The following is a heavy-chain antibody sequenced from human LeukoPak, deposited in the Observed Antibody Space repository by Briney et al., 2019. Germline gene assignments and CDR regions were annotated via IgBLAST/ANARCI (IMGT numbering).Heavy chain of an antibody. J-gene: IGHJ4*02. CDR1: GFISDYYS. Sequence: PGGSLRLSCAASGFISDYYSMHWLRQAPGKGLEYVSVVSPDGRTTYYTNSVKGRFTISRDNSKNTIYLQMGSLRDDDTAVYYCAREQPAGSTDYWGQGTLVTVSS. CDR3: AREQPAGSTDY. CDR2: VSPDGRTT. D-gene: IGHD2-2*01. V-gene: IGHV3-64*01.